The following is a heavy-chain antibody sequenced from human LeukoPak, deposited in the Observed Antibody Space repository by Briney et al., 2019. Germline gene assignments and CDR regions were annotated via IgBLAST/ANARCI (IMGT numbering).Heavy chain of an antibody. D-gene: IGHD6-19*01. Sequence: GGSLRLSCAASGFTFSSYWMSWVRQAPGKGLEWVANIKQDGSEKYYVDSVRGRFTISRDNAKNSLYLQMNSLRAEDTTVYYCARCLGSGWYYFDYWGQGTLVTVSS. V-gene: IGHV3-7*01. CDR1: GFTFSSYW. CDR2: IKQDGSEK. CDR3: ARCLGSGWYYFDY. J-gene: IGHJ4*02.